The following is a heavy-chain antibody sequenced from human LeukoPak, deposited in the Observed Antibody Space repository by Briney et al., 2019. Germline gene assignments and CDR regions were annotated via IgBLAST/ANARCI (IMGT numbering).Heavy chain of an antibody. Sequence: SETLSLTCTVSGGSMKLLYWGWIRQPPGKGLEWIGNVYHSGSTNYNPSLKTRLSLSVDTSKNQFSLRLRSVTAADTAIYYCVRWQQPRGFDSWGQGTLVSVSS. CDR1: GGSMKLLY. J-gene: IGHJ5*01. CDR3: VRWQQPRGFDS. D-gene: IGHD5-18*01. V-gene: IGHV4-59*08. CDR2: VYHSGST.